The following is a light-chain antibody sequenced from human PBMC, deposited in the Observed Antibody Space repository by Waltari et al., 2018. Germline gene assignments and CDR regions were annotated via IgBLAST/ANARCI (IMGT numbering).Light chain of an antibody. CDR1: SSDVGGQNF. Sequence: QSALTQPASVSGSPGQSITISCSGTSSDVGGQNFVSWFQQHPGKAPKLMIYGVSNRPSGISNRFAGSKSGNPASLTISGLQTEDEADYYCSSYTSAYTWVFGEGTKVTVL. J-gene: IGLJ3*02. V-gene: IGLV2-14*01. CDR2: GVS. CDR3: SSYTSAYTWV.